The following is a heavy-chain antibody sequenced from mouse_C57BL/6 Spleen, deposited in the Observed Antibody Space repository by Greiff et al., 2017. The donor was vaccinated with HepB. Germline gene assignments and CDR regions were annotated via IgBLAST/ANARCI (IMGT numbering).Heavy chain of an antibody. CDR1: GYTFTDYE. J-gene: IGHJ1*03. CDR2: IDPETGGT. D-gene: IGHD2-1*01. CDR3: NYGNPSYWYFDV. Sequence: VQLVESGAELVRPGASVTLSCKASGYTFTDYEMHWVKQTPVHGLEWIGAIDPETGGTAYNQKFKGKAILTADKSSSTAYMELRSLTSEDSAVYYCNYGNPSYWYFDVWGTGTTVTVSS. V-gene: IGHV1-15*01.